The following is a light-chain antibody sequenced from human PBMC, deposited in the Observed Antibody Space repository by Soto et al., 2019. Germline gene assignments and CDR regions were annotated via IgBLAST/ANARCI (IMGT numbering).Light chain of an antibody. V-gene: IGKV3-15*01. CDR3: QQYNNWPPLT. J-gene: IGKJ4*01. CDR1: QSVSSN. Sequence: EIVMTQSPATLSVSPGERATLSCRASQSVSSNLAWYQQEPGQAPRLLIYGASTRATGIPARFSGSGSGTELTLTISSLQSEDFAVYYCQQYNNWPPLTFGGGTKVEIK. CDR2: GAS.